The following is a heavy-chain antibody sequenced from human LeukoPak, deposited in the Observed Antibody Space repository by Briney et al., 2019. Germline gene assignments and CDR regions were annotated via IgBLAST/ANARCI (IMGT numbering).Heavy chain of an antibody. D-gene: IGHD6-19*01. J-gene: IGHJ3*02. CDR3: ARGRRGGWHLGAFDI. V-gene: IGHV4-34*01. CDR2: INHSGST. Sequence: SETLSLTCAVYGGSFSGYYWSWIRQPPRKGLEWIGEINHSGSTNYNPSLKSRVTISVDTSKNQFSLKLSSVTAAGTAVYYCARGRRGGWHLGAFDIWGEGKMVTVSS. CDR1: GGSFSGYY.